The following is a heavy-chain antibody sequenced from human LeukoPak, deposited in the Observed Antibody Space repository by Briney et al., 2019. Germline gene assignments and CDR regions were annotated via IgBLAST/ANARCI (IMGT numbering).Heavy chain of an antibody. Sequence: GGSLRLSCAASGFTFSSYSMNWVREDPGKGLERVSSISSSSSYIYYADSVKGRFTISRDNAKNSLYLQMNSLRAEDTAVYYCARQNSGSQADYWGQGTLVTVSS. CDR1: GFTFSSYS. J-gene: IGHJ4*02. CDR3: ARQNSGSQADY. CDR2: ISSSSSYI. V-gene: IGHV3-21*01. D-gene: IGHD5-12*01.